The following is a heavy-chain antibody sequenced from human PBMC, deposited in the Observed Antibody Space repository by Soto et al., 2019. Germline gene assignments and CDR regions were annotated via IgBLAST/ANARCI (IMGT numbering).Heavy chain of an antibody. V-gene: IGHV1-46*01. Sequence: ASVKVSCKASGYTFTSYYMHWVRQAPGQGLEWMGIINPSGGSTSYAQKFQGRVTMTRDTSTSTVYMELSSLRSEDTAVYYCARDTPYYYDSSGYSTGFDYWGQGTLVTV. CDR2: INPSGGST. CDR1: GYTFTSYY. CDR3: ARDTPYYYDSSGYSTGFDY. J-gene: IGHJ4*02. D-gene: IGHD3-22*01.